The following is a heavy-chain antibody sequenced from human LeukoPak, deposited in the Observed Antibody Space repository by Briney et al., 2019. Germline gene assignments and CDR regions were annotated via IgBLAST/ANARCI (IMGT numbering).Heavy chain of an antibody. CDR3: ARAALWFGELLDGMDV. CDR1: GHTFTGYY. CDR2: INPNSGGT. J-gene: IGHJ6*02. Sequence: ASVKVSCKTFGHTFTGYYIHWVRQAPGQGLEWMGRINPNSGGTNYAQKFQGRVTMTRDTSISTAYMELSRLRSDETAVYYCARAALWFGELLDGMDVWGQGTTVTVSS. V-gene: IGHV1-2*06. D-gene: IGHD3-10*01.